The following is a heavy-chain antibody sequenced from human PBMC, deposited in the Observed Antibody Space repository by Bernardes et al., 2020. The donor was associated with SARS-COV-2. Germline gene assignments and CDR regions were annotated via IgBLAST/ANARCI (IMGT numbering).Heavy chain of an antibody. Sequence: GSLRLSCAASGFNFDTYALNWVRQAPGKGLEWVSSVDYSGATTYYAESVKGRFTVSRDNSKNTLYLQMNSLRAEDTAVYYCAKSSMEMAYKDIFDDWGQGTLVTVSS. CDR1: GFNFDTYA. D-gene: IGHD1-1*01. V-gene: IGHV3-23*01. J-gene: IGHJ4*02. CDR3: AKSSMEMAYKDIFDD. CDR2: VDYSGATT.